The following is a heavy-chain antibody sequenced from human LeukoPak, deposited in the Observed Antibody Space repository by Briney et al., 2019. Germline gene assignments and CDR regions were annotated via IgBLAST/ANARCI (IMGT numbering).Heavy chain of an antibody. CDR1: GGSFSGYY. V-gene: IGHV4-34*01. CDR3: ARGSGGSYNY. J-gene: IGHJ4*02. CDR2: INHSGST. Sequence: PSETLSLTCAVYGGSFSGYYWGWIRQPPGKGLEWIGEINHSGSTNYNPSLKSRVTISVDTSKNQFSLKLSSVTAADTAVYYCARGSGGSYNYWGQGTLVTVSS. D-gene: IGHD1-26*01.